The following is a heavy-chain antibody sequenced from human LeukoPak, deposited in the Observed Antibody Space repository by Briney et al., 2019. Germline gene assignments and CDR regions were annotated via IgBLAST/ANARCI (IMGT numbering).Heavy chain of an antibody. CDR2: IRYDGSNK. CDR1: GFTFSSYG. CDR3: AKDGGYSNPWDDAFDI. J-gene: IGHJ3*02. V-gene: IGHV3-30*02. Sequence: GSLRPSCAATGFTFSSYGMHWVRQAPGKGLEWVAFIRYDGSNKYYADSVKGRFTISRDNSKNTLYLQMNSLKAEDTAVYYCAKDGGYSNPWDDAFDIWGQGTMVTVSS. D-gene: IGHD4-11*01.